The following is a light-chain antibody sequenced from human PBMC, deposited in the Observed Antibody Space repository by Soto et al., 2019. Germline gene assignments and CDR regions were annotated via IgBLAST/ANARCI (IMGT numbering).Light chain of an antibody. Sequence: DIQMTQSPSSVSASVGDRVTITCRASQGIYSWLAWYQQKPGKAPKLLIYQASSLESGVPSRFSGSGSGTESSLTISSLPPDDSATYYRQPYSSSVTFGQGTKVAIK. CDR3: QPYSSSVT. J-gene: IGKJ1*01. V-gene: IGKV1-5*03. CDR2: QAS. CDR1: QGIYSW.